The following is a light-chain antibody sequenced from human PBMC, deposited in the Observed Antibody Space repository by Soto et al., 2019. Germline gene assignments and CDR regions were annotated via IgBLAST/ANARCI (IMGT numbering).Light chain of an antibody. J-gene: IGLJ2*01. V-gene: IGLV6-57*03. Sequence: NFTLTQPNSVSESPGKTVTISCTRSSGSIASNYVQRYQQRPGSAPTTVIYEDNQRPSGVPDRFSGSIDSSSTSASLTISGLKTEDEADYYCQSYDSSNHVVFGGGTKLTVL. CDR1: SGSIASNY. CDR3: QSYDSSNHVV. CDR2: EDN.